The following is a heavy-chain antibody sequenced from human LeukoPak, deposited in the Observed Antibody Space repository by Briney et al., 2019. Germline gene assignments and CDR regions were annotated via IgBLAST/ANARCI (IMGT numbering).Heavy chain of an antibody. D-gene: IGHD6-19*01. J-gene: IGHJ4*02. Sequence: ASVKVSCKASGYTFTGYYMHWVRQAPGQGLEWMGWINPNSGGTNYAQKFQGRVTMTRDTSISTAYMELSRLRSDDTAVYYCARDGLWSSGSFDYWGQGTLVTVSS. CDR3: ARDGLWSSGSFDY. CDR2: INPNSGGT. V-gene: IGHV1-2*02. CDR1: GYTFTGYY.